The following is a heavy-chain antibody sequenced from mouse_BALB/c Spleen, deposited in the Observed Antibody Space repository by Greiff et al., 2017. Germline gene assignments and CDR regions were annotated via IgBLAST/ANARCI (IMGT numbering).Heavy chain of an antibody. CDR3: ARAGGYYVWYFDV. Sequence: VQLQQSGPELVKPGASVKISCKASGYAFSSSWMNWVKQRPGQGLEWIGRIYPGDGDTNYNRKFKGKATLTADKSSSTAYMQLSSLTSVDSAVYFCARAGGYYVWYFDVWGAGTTVTVSS. D-gene: IGHD2-3*01. CDR1: GYAFSSSW. CDR2: IYPGDGDT. V-gene: IGHV1-82*01. J-gene: IGHJ1*01.